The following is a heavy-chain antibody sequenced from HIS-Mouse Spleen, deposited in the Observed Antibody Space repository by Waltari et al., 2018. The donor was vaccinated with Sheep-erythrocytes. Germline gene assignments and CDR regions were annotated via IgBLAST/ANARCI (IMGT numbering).Heavy chain of an antibody. CDR3: ARGRIAAAVYAFDI. D-gene: IGHD6-13*01. Sequence: QVQLVQSGAEVKKPGASVKVSCKASGYTFTGYYMHWVRQAPGQGLEWMGGNTPTSVGTNYAQKFQGRVTMTRDTSISTAYMELSRLRSDDTAVYYCARGRIAAAVYAFDIWGQGTMVTVSS. J-gene: IGHJ3*02. V-gene: IGHV1-2*02. CDR1: GYTFTGYY. CDR2: NTPTSVGT.